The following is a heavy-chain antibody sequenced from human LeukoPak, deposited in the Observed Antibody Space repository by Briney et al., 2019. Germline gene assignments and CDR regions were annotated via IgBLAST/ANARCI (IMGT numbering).Heavy chain of an antibody. J-gene: IGHJ1*01. D-gene: IGHD3-16*01. CDR1: GFTFSSHG. CDR2: ISPRGGIT. Sequence: GGSLRLSCAASGFTFSSHGMNWVRQAPGKGLEWVSGISPRGGITYYTDSVKGRFTISRDNSKNTQSLQMNSLRAKDTAVYYCAKDDDWGRYKHWGQGTLVTVSS. CDR3: AKDDDWGRYKH. V-gene: IGHV3-23*01.